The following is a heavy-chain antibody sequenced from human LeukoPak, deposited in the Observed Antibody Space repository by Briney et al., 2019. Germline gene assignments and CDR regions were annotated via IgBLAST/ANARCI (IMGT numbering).Heavy chain of an antibody. Sequence: GASVKVSCKASGYTFTGYYMHWVRQAPGQGLEWMGWINPNSGGTNYAQKFQGRVTMTRDTSISTAYMELSRLRSDDTAVYYCARGRGPYSSGWCGYYYYGMDVWGQGTTVTVSS. V-gene: IGHV1-2*02. D-gene: IGHD6-19*01. CDR1: GYTFTGYY. CDR3: ARGRGPYSSGWCGYYYYGMDV. J-gene: IGHJ6*02. CDR2: INPNSGGT.